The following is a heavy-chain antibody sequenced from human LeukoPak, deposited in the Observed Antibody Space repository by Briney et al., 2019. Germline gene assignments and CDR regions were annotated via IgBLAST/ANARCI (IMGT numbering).Heavy chain of an antibody. CDR3: AREELGSSLGFDP. D-gene: IGHD3-16*01. CDR1: GFTFSSYT. CDR2: ISFDGSNK. J-gene: IGHJ5*02. Sequence: GGSLRLSCAASGFTFSSYTIHWVRQPPGKGLEWVAVISFDGSNKYYADSVRGRFTISRDNSKNTLYLQMNSLRAEDTAVYYCAREELGSSLGFDPWGQGTLVTVSS. V-gene: IGHV3-30-3*01.